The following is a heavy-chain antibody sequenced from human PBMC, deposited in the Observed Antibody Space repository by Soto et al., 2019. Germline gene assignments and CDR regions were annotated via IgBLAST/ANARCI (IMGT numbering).Heavy chain of an antibody. J-gene: IGHJ4*02. V-gene: IGHV1-18*01. CDR3: AREPNYVDY. CDR2: IRAYNDNT. Sequence: QVQLVQSGAEVKKPGASVKVSCKASGYTFTSYGISWMREAPGQGLEWTRWIRAYNDNTKNGQKIQGRVTITTDTSTSTGYVELRRLRSDDTAVYYCAREPNYVDYWGQGTLVTVSS. CDR1: GYTFTSYG.